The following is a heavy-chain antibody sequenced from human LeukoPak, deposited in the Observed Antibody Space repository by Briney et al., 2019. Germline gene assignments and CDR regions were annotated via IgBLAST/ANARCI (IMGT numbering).Heavy chain of an antibody. CDR2: IIPIFVTA. CDR3: ARQGGITVFGVAQPGGAFDI. J-gene: IGHJ3*02. Sequence: GASVKVSCKASGGAFSSYAISWVRQAPGQGLEWMGGIIPIFVTAKYAQKVQGRVTMSTDESTSTAYMELSSLRSEDSAVYYCARQGGITVFGVAQPGGAFDIWGQGTMVTVSS. CDR1: GGAFSSYA. D-gene: IGHD3-3*01. V-gene: IGHV1-69*05.